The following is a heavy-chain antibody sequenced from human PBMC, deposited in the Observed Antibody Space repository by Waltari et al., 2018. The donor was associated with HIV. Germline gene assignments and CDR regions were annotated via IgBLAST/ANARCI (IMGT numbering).Heavy chain of an antibody. V-gene: IGHV4-59*01. Sequence: QVQLQESGPGLVKPSETLSLTCTVSGGSISSYYWIWIRQPPGKGLEWIGYIYYSGSTNYNPSLKSRVTISVDTSKNQFSLKLSSVTAADTAVYYCASEAAAGTSGFDPWGQGTLVTVSS. J-gene: IGHJ5*02. CDR3: ASEAAAGTSGFDP. D-gene: IGHD6-13*01. CDR2: IYYSGST. CDR1: GGSISSYY.